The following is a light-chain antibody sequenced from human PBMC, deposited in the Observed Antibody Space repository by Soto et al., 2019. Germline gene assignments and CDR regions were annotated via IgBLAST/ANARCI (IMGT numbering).Light chain of an antibody. V-gene: IGKV3-20*01. Sequence: EIVLTQSPGTLSLSPGERATLSCRASQSVSSSYLAWYQQKPGQAPRLFIYVASRRATGIPDRFSGSGSGSDFTLTISRLQPEDFAVYYCQQYGSSVTFGGGTKVEIK. J-gene: IGKJ4*01. CDR1: QSVSSSY. CDR2: VAS. CDR3: QQYGSSVT.